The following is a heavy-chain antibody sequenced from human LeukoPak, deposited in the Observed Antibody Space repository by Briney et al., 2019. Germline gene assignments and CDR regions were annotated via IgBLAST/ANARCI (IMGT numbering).Heavy chain of an antibody. V-gene: IGHV1-69*01. Sequence: AAVKVSCKASGGSFSSYDSSWVRQAPGQGLVWMGGIIPIFGSANYSQKFQGRVTITSDESTSTTYMELSSLRSEDTAVYYCARGGDSSSWYLGLLGYYYGMDVWGKGTTVTVSS. J-gene: IGHJ6*04. D-gene: IGHD6-13*01. CDR3: ARGGDSSSWYLGLLGYYYGMDV. CDR1: GGSFSSYD. CDR2: IIPIFGSA.